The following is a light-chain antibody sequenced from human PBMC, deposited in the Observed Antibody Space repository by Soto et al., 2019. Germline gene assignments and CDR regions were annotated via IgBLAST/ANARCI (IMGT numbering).Light chain of an antibody. CDR3: QQYDNLPRT. V-gene: IGKV1-33*01. CDR1: QYISNY. CDR2: DAS. J-gene: IGKJ4*01. Sequence: DIQMTQSPSSLSASVGDRVTITCQASQYISNYLNWYQQKPGKAPKLLIYDASNLETGVPSRFSGSGSGTDFTFTISSLQPEDIATYYCQQYDNLPRTFGGGTKVDIK.